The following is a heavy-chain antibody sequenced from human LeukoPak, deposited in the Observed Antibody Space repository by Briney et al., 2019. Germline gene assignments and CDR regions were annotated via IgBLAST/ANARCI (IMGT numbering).Heavy chain of an antibody. V-gene: IGHV1-46*01. D-gene: IGHD3-22*01. CDR3: ASAYYYDSSGPWGAFDI. CDR1: GYTFTSYY. Sequence: ASVKVSCKASGYTFTSYYMHWVRQAPGQGLEWMGIINPSGGSTSYAQKFQGRVTMTRDTSTSTVYMELSSLSSEDTAVYYCASAYYYDSSGPWGAFDIWGQGTMVTVSS. CDR2: INPSGGST. J-gene: IGHJ3*02.